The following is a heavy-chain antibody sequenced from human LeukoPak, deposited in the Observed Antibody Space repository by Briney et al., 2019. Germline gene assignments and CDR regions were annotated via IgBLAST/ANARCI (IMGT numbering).Heavy chain of an antibody. J-gene: IGHJ4*02. V-gene: IGHV3-30*18. D-gene: IGHD1-1*01. CDR1: GFTFSRFG. CDR2: ISNDGNNK. CDR3: TNYHGDDNFDY. Sequence: PGGSLRLSCVACGFTFSRFGMHWVRQAPGKGLEWVAAISNDGNNKVYADSVKGRFTISRDNPKNTLYVEMNSLRVEDTAVYYCTNYHGDDNFDYWGQGTLVTVSS.